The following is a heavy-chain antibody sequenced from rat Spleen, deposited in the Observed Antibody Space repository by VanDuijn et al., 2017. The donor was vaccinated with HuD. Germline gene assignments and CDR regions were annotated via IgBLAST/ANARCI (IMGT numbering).Heavy chain of an antibody. CDR2: ISSSSVT. V-gene: IGHV5-34*01. J-gene: IGHJ2*01. CDR3: ARRQLRDYFDY. CDR1: GFTFSDYG. Sequence: EVQLVESGGGLVQPGRSLHLSCVASGFTFSDYGMNWIRQAPGKGLEWVAYISSSSVTIYYADTVKARFTISSDNAKNTLYLQLSSLRSEDTALYYCARRQLRDYFDYTGQGAMVTVSS. D-gene: IGHD1-10*01.